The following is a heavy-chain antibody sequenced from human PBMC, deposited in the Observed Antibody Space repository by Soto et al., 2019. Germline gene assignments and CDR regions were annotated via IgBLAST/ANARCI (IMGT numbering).Heavy chain of an antibody. CDR2: ISSSSSTI. Sequence: LRLSCAASGFTFSSYSMNWVRQAPGKGLEWVSYISSSSSTIYYADSVKGRFTISRDNAKNSLYLQMNSLRAEDTAIYYCAKESYYDSSDYNAFDIWGQGTMVTVSS. V-gene: IGHV3-48*01. CDR3: AKESYYDSSDYNAFDI. D-gene: IGHD3-22*01. CDR1: GFTFSSYS. J-gene: IGHJ3*02.